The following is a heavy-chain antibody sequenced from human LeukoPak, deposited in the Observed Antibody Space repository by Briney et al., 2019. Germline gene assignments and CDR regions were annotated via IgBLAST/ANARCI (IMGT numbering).Heavy chain of an antibody. CDR1: GYTFPSYY. V-gene: IGHV1-46*01. Sequence: GASVKVSCKASGYTFPSYYMHWVRQAPGQGLEWMGIINPSGDDTNYAQRFQGRVTMTRDTSTNTVYMELSSLRSEDTAVYYCARDRGGGRNYYGMDVWGQGTTVTVSS. CDR2: INPSGDDT. CDR3: ARDRGGGRNYYGMDV. J-gene: IGHJ6*02. D-gene: IGHD2-15*01.